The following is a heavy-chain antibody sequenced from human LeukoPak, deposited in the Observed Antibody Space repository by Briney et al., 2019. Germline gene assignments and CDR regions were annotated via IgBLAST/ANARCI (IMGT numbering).Heavy chain of an antibody. CDR2: INHSGST. CDR1: GGSFSGYY. CDR3: ASSDTYYYDSSEITFDY. D-gene: IGHD3-22*01. V-gene: IGHV4-34*01. J-gene: IGHJ4*02. Sequence: PSETLSLTCAVYGGSFSGYYWSWVRQPPGKGLEWIGEINHSGSTNYNPSLKSRVTISVYTSKNQFSLKLSSVTAADTAVYYCASSDTYYYDSSEITFDYWGQGTLVTVSS.